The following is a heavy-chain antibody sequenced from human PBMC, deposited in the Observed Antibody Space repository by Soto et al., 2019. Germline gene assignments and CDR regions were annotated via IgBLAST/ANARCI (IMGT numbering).Heavy chain of an antibody. CDR3: ASGEGLRYFDWAPGSPYYYGMDV. V-gene: IGHV3-7*01. J-gene: IGHJ6*02. D-gene: IGHD3-9*01. CDR1: GFTFSSYW. Sequence: PGGSLRLSCAASGFTFSSYWMSWVRQAPGKGLEWVANIKQDGSEKYYVDSVKGRFTISRDNAKNSLYLQMNSLRAEDTAVYYCASGEGLRYFDWAPGSPYYYGMDVWGQGTTVTVSS. CDR2: IKQDGSEK.